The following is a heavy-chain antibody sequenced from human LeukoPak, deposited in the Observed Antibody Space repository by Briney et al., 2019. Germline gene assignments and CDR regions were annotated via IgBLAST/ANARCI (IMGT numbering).Heavy chain of an antibody. D-gene: IGHD3-10*01. CDR3: ARSRAELLWFGELRRYGYYYYMDV. Sequence: PSQTLSLTCTVSGASISSGSYYWSWIRQPAGKGLEWIGRIYTSGSTNYSPSLKTRVTISVDRSKNQFSLKLSSVTAADTAVYYCARSRAELLWFGELRRYGYYYYMDVWGKGTTVTVSS. CDR2: IYTSGST. V-gene: IGHV4-61*02. CDR1: GASISSGSYY. J-gene: IGHJ6*03.